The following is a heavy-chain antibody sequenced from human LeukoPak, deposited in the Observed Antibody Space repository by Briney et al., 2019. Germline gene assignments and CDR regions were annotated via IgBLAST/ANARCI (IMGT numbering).Heavy chain of an antibody. D-gene: IGHD3-22*01. CDR2: IYHSGST. V-gene: IGHV4-59*01. Sequence: SETLSLTCTVSGDSISTYYWTWIRQPPGKGLEWIGYIYHSGSTDYNSSLRSRAFISIDKSKNQFSLRLTSVTAADTAVYYCARGKSSYDSSGYYSTPFVYWGQGILVTVSS. J-gene: IGHJ4*02. CDR3: ARGKSSYDSSGYYSTPFVY. CDR1: GDSISTYY.